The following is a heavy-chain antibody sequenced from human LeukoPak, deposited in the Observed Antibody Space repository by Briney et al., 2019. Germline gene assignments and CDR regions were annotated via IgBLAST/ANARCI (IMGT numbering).Heavy chain of an antibody. J-gene: IGHJ4*02. V-gene: IGHV3-30*18. CDR2: ISYDGSNK. CDR1: GFTFSSYG. CDR3: AKDQQQPPRFDY. D-gene: IGHD6-13*01. Sequence: GGSLRLSCAASGFTFSSYGMHWVRQAPGKGLEWVAVISYDGSNKYYADSVKGRFTISRDNSKNTLYLQMNSLRAEDTAVYYCAKDQQQPPRFDYWGQGTLVTVSS.